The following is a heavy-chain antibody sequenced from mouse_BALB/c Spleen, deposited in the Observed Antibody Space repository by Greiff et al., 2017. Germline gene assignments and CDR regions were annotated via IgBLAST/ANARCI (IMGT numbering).Heavy chain of an antibody. CDR2: IYPGSGST. Sequence: LQQPGSELVRPGASVKLSCKASGYTFTSYWMHWVKQRPGQGLEWIGNIYPGSGSTNYDEKFKSKATLTVDTSSSTAYMQLSSLTSEDSAVYYCALFAYWGQGTLVTVSA. V-gene: IGHV1S22*01. CDR1: GYTFTSYW. CDR3: ALFAY. J-gene: IGHJ3*01.